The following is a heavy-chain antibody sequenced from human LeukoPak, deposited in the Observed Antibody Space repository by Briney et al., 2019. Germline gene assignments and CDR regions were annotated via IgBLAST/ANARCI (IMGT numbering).Heavy chain of an antibody. CDR3: ARAATYYYGSGSYKFDY. CDR1: GGSISSSSYY. D-gene: IGHD3-10*01. V-gene: IGHV4-39*07. J-gene: IGHJ4*02. Sequence: PSETLSLTCTVSGGSISSSSYYWGWIRQPPGKGLEWIGSIYYSGSTYYNPSLKSRVTISVGTSKNQFSLKLSSVTAADTAVYYCARAATYYYGSGSYKFDYWGQGTLVTVSS. CDR2: IYYSGST.